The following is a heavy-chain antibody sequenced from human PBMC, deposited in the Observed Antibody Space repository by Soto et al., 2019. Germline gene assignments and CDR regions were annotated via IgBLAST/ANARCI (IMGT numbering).Heavy chain of an antibody. CDR1: GYTFGNYD. V-gene: IGHV1-8*01. J-gene: IGHJ5*02. CDR2: MNPNSGNT. Sequence: QVQLVQSGAEVKKPGASVQVSCKASGYTFGNYDINWVRQATGQGLEWMGWMNPNSGNTGYAHKFQGRVTMTRNISISTAYMELSSLGSDDTAVYYCVRMAVSGSLNWPDPWGQGTLVTVSA. CDR3: VRMAVSGSLNWPDP. D-gene: IGHD3-10*01.